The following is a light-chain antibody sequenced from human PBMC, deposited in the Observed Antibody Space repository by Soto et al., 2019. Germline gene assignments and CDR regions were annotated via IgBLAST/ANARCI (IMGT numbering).Light chain of an antibody. CDR2: GAS. CDR3: QHYLDSPWA. Sequence: EIVLTQSPATLSLSPGERATLSCRASQSVIGNYLAWYRQKPGQTPRLLIFGASRRATGIPDRFSGSGSGTDFALTSSRLEPEDFAVYYCQHYLDSPWAFGQGTKVEIK. CDR1: QSVIGNY. V-gene: IGKV3-20*01. J-gene: IGKJ1*01.